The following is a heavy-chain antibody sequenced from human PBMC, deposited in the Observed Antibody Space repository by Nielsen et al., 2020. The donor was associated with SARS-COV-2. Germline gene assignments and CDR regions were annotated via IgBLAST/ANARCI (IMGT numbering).Heavy chain of an antibody. D-gene: IGHD5-18*01. J-gene: IGHJ4*02. CDR2: IYYSGST. V-gene: IGHV4-59*01. CDR1: GFTFSSYW. CDR3: ARGWAAMVTGYYFDY. Sequence: ESLKISCAASGFTFSSYWMSWIRQPPGKGLEWIGSIYYSGSTYYNPSLKSRVTISVDTSKNQFSLKLSSVTAADTAVYYCARGWAAMVTGYYFDYWGQGTLVTVSS.